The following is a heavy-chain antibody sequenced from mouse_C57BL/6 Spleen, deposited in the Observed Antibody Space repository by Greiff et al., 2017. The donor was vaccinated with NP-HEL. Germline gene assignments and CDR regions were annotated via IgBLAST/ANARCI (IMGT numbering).Heavy chain of an antibody. CDR1: GFTFSDYG. Sequence: EVQVVESGGGLVKPGGSLKLSCAASGFTFSDYGMHWVRQAPEKGLEWVAYISSGSSTIYYADTVKGRFTISRDNAKNTLFLQMTSLRSEDTAMYYCARCYYDYDWYFDVWGTGTTVTVSS. CDR2: ISSGSSTI. D-gene: IGHD2-4*01. V-gene: IGHV5-17*01. J-gene: IGHJ1*03. CDR3: ARCYYDYDWYFDV.